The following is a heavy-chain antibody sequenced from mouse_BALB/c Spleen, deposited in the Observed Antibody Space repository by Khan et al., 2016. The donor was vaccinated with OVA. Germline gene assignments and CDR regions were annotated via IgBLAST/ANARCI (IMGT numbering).Heavy chain of an antibody. V-gene: IGHV1S137*01. J-gene: IGHJ3*01. CDR3: AVGSGEYRFAY. CDR1: GYTFTDYA. Sequence: QIQLVQSGAELVRPGVSVKISCKGSGYTFTDYAMHWVKQSHAKSLEWIGVISTHYGDASYNQKFKGKATMTVDKSSSTAYMELARLTSEDSAISYCAVGSGEYRFAYWGQGTLVTVSS. CDR2: ISTHYGDA. D-gene: IGHD1-3*01.